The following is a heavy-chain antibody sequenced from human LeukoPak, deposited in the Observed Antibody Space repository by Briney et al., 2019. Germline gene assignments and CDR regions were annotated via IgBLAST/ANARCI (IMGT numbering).Heavy chain of an antibody. D-gene: IGHD6-13*01. J-gene: IGHJ5*02. CDR3: ARTYSSSWYVPGGWFDP. CDR1: GGSISSSSYY. CDR2: IYYSGRT. V-gene: IGHV4-39*01. Sequence: SETLPLTCTVSGGSISSSSYYWGWIRQPPGKGLEWIGSIYYSGRTNYNPPLKSRVTISVDTSKNQFSLKLSSVTAADTAVYYCARTYSSSWYVPGGWFDPWGQGTLVTVSS.